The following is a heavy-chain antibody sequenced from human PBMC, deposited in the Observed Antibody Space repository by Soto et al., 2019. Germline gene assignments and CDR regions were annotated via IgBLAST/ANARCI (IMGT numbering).Heavy chain of an antibody. Sequence: TGGSLRLSCAASGFTFSSYGIHWVRQAPGKGLEWVALISYDGSNKYYADSVKGRFTISRDNSKNTLYLQMNSLRAEDTAMYYCAKDAPYYYDSSGYYGPFYYWGQGTLVTVSS. CDR1: GFTFSSYG. CDR2: ISYDGSNK. CDR3: AKDAPYYYDSSGYYGPFYY. D-gene: IGHD3-22*01. V-gene: IGHV3-30*18. J-gene: IGHJ4*02.